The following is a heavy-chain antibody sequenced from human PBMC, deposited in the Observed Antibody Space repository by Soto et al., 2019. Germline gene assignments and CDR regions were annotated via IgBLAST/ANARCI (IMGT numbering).Heavy chain of an antibody. CDR3: ARARRPAGWFEP. D-gene: IGHD6-6*01. CDR1: GYTFTSYG. V-gene: IGHV1-18*01. CDR2: ISAYNGNT. Sequence: QVQLVQSGAEVKKPGASVKVSCKASGYTFTSYGISWVRQAPGQGLEWMGWISAYNGNTNYAQKLQGRVTMTTDTSTRTADMELRSVRSDDTAVYYCARARRPAGWFEPWGQGTLVTVSS. J-gene: IGHJ5*02.